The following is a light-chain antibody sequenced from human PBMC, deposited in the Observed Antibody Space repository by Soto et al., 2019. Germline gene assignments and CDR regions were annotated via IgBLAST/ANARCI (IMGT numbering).Light chain of an antibody. Sequence: DIKLTQSPYSLSASVGDTVTLTCLSSQDVGRWLSWYQQKPGKAPKILIFATSSLQSGVPSRFSGSGSGTDFTLTISSLQSEDFATYYCQQARSFPVTFGQGTRLEI. CDR1: QDVGRW. V-gene: IGKV1D-12*01. CDR3: QQARSFPVT. CDR2: ATS. J-gene: IGKJ5*01.